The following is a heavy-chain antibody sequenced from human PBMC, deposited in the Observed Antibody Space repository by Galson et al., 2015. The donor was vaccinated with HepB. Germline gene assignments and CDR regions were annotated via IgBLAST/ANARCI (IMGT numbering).Heavy chain of an antibody. CDR3: AKGYYGDYGNWFDP. Sequence: SLRLSCAASGFTFSSYGMHWVRQAPGKGLEWVAVISYDGSNKYYADSVKGRFTISRDNSKNTLYLQMNSLRAEDTAVYYCAKGYYGDYGNWFDPWGQGTLVTVSS. CDR1: GFTFSSYG. D-gene: IGHD4-17*01. J-gene: IGHJ5*02. V-gene: IGHV3-30*18. CDR2: ISYDGSNK.